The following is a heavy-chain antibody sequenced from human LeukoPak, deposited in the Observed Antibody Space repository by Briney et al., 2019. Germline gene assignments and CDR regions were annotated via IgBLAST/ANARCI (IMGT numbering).Heavy chain of an antibody. CDR1: GFTFGDYA. CDR3: TSKPESGSYLYP. V-gene: IGHV3-49*03. Sequence: GGSLRLSCTASGFTFGDYAMSWFRQAPGKGLEWVGFIRSKAYGGTTEYAASVKGRFTISRDDSKSIAYLQINSLKTEDTAVYYCTSKPESGSYLYPWGQGTLVTVSS. CDR2: IRSKAYGGTT. D-gene: IGHD1-26*01. J-gene: IGHJ5*02.